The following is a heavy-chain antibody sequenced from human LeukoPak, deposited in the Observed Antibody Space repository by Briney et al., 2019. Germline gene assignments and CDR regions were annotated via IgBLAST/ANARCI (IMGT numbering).Heavy chain of an antibody. CDR1: GGTFSSYA. CDR2: IIPIFGIA. D-gene: IGHD2-15*01. J-gene: IGHJ6*02. Sequence: ASVKVSCKASGGTFSSYAISGVRQAPGQGLEWMGRIIPIFGIANYAQKFQGRVTITADKSTSTAYMELSSLRSEDTAVYYCASMGYCSGGSCYRIDYYGMDVWGQGTTVTVSS. CDR3: ASMGYCSGGSCYRIDYYGMDV. V-gene: IGHV1-69*04.